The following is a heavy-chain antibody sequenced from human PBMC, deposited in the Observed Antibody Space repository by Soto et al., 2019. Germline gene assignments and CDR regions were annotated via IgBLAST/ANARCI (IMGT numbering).Heavy chain of an antibody. CDR2: IYYSGST. D-gene: IGHD3-22*01. Sequence: SETLSLTCTVSGDSISSGSYYWSWIRQPPGKGLECIGYIYYSGSTNYNPSLKSRVTISVDTSKNQFSLKLSSVTAADTAVYYCVRIGGWYDSSGYYWGFDAFDFWGQGTMVTVSS. J-gene: IGHJ3*01. V-gene: IGHV4-61*01. CDR1: GDSISSGSYY. CDR3: VRIGGWYDSSGYYWGFDAFDF.